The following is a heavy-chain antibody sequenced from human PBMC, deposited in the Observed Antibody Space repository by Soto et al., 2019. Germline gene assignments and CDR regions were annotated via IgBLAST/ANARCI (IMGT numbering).Heavy chain of an antibody. V-gene: IGHV5-51*03. Sequence: GESLKISCKGSGYSFTSDWIAWVRQMPGKGLEYTGIIYPGDSDTRYSPSFQGQVTISADKSTSTAYIQWSSLKASDTAMYYCARRATYYHYFDFWGQGTLVTVSS. CDR1: GYSFTSDW. J-gene: IGHJ4*02. CDR2: IYPGDSDT. D-gene: IGHD3-16*01. CDR3: ARRATYYHYFDF.